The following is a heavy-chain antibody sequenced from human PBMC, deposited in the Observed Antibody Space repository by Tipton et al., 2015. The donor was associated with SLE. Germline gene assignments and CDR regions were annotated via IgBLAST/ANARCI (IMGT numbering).Heavy chain of an antibody. D-gene: IGHD3-10*01. CDR3: ARDRNVLLWLGAFDI. CDR2: INHSGST. V-gene: IGHV4-34*01. CDR1: GGSFSGYY. J-gene: IGHJ3*02. Sequence: GLVKPSETLSLTCAVYGGSFSGYYWSWIRQPPEKGLEWIGEINHSGSTNYNPSLKSRVTISVDTSKNQFSLKLSSVTAADTAVYYCARDRNVLLWLGAFDIWGQGTIVTVSS.